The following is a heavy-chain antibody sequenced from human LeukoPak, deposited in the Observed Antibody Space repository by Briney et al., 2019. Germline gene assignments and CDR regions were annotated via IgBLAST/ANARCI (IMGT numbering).Heavy chain of an antibody. Sequence: GGSLRLSCAASGFTFSDYYMSWIRQAPGKGLEWVSYISSSGSTIYYADSVKGRFTISRDNAKNSLYLQMNSLRAEDTAVYFCAKDSHAVMTTETWGYFDSWGQGTQVTVSS. CDR3: AKDSHAVMTTETWGYFDS. J-gene: IGHJ4*02. CDR2: ISSSGSTI. CDR1: GFTFSDYY. D-gene: IGHD4-11*01. V-gene: IGHV3-11*04.